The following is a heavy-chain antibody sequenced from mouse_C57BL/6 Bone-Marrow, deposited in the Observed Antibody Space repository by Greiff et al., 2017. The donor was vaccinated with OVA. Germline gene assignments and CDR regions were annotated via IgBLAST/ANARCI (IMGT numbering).Heavy chain of an antibody. D-gene: IGHD2-5*01. CDR2: IDPENGDT. V-gene: IGHV14-4*01. CDR1: GFNIKDDY. Sequence: VQLQQSGAELVRPGASVKLSCTASGFNIKDDYMHWVKQRPEQGLEWIGWIDPENGDTEYAAKFQGKATITADTSSNTAYLQLSSLPSYDTAVYYYTTNYSNSDYAMDYWGQGTTVTVSS. CDR3: TTNYSNSDYAMDY. J-gene: IGHJ4*01.